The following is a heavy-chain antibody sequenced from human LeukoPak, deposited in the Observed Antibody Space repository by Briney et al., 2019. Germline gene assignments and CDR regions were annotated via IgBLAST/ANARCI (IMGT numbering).Heavy chain of an antibody. CDR3: ARGETLDFWSGYYYDY. Sequence: SETLSLTCAVYGGSFSGYYWSWIRQPPGKGLEWIGEINHSGSTNYNPSLKSRVTISVATSKNQFSLKLSSVTAADTAVYYCARGETLDFWSGYYYDYWGQGTLVTVSS. J-gene: IGHJ4*02. V-gene: IGHV4-34*01. D-gene: IGHD3-3*01. CDR1: GGSFSGYY. CDR2: INHSGST.